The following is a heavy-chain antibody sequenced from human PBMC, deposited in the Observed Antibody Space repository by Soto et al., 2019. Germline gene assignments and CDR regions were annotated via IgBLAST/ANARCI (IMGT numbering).Heavy chain of an antibody. CDR2: IKQDGSEK. D-gene: IGHD1-26*01. V-gene: IGHV3-7*03. CDR3: ARGGSYLDYYYGMDV. J-gene: IGHJ6*02. Sequence: GGSLRLSCAASGFTFSSYWMSWVRQAPGKGLEWVANIKQDGSEKYYVDSVKGRFTISRDNAKNSLYLQMNSLRAEDTAVYYCARGGSYLDYYYGMDVWGQGTTVTVSS. CDR1: GFTFSSYW.